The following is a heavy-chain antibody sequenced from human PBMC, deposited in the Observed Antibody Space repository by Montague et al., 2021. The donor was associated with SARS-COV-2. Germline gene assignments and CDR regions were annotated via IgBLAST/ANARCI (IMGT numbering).Heavy chain of an antibody. CDR2: TFYRSQWHT. CDR3: ARDGDYGGTRYSFLQN. CDR1: GDSVSSDTAA. V-gene: IGHV6-1*01. Sequence: CAISGDSVSSDTAAWHWIRQSPSRDLEWLGRTFYRSQWHTDSAASVRSRISFSGDISKNQFSLHLNSVTPEDTAIYYCARDGDYGGTRYSFLQNWGQGTLVIVSS. D-gene: IGHD4-17*01. J-gene: IGHJ1*01.